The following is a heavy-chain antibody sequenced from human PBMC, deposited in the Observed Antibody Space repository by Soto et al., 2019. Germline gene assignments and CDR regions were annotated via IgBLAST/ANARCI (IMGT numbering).Heavy chain of an antibody. CDR2: ISGSGGDT. CDR1: GFTFSSYA. CDR3: AKGEDYCFSTNCYLGYYYYYYMDV. D-gene: IGHD2-2*01. V-gene: IGHV3-23*01. J-gene: IGHJ6*03. Sequence: GGSLRLSCAASGFTFSSYAMSWVRQAPGKGLEWVSTISGSGGDTYSADSVKGRFTISRDNSENTLWLQMDSLRAEDTAVYDCAKGEDYCFSTNCYLGYYYYYYMDVWGKGTTVTVSS.